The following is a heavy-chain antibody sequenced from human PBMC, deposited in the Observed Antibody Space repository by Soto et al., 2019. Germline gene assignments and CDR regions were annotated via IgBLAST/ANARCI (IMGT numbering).Heavy chain of an antibody. Sequence: QVQLVESGGGVVQPGSSLRLSCAASGFSFKNYAFHWVRQAPGKGLEWVALISHNDEPKIFYADSVQGRFTISRDNFKNTASLQMNSLRDEDTAVYHCARGVRAETYYNAFDYWGPGTQVTVSS. V-gene: IGHV3-30-3*01. CDR1: GFSFKNYA. D-gene: IGHD3-10*01. CDR3: ARGVRAETYYNAFDY. J-gene: IGHJ4*01. CDR2: ISHNDEPKI.